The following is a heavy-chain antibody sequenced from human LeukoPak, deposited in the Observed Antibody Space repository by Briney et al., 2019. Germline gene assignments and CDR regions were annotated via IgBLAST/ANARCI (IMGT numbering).Heavy chain of an antibody. CDR3: ARGAYYYGSGLPFDP. J-gene: IGHJ5*02. Sequence: SETLSLTCTVSGGSFSTYYWSWIRQPAGKGLEWIGRIYTSGSTNYNPSLKSRVTMSVDTSKNQFSLKLSSVTAADTAVYYCARGAYYYGSGLPFDPWGQGTLVTVSS. CDR1: GGSFSTYY. CDR2: IYTSGST. V-gene: IGHV4-4*07. D-gene: IGHD3-10*01.